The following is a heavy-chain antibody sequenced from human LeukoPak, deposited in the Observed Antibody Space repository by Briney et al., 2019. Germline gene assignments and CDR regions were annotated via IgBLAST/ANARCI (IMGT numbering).Heavy chain of an antibody. CDR2: IWYDGSNK. Sequence: GGSLRLSCAASGFTFSSYGMHWVCQAPGKGLEWVAVIWYDGSNKYYADSVKGRFTISRDNSKNTLYLQMNSLRAEDTAVYYCARGWALGSSSDDYYYGMDVWGQGTTVTVSS. CDR3: ARGWALGSSSDDYYYGMDV. J-gene: IGHJ6*02. V-gene: IGHV3-33*01. CDR1: GFTFSSYG. D-gene: IGHD6-6*01.